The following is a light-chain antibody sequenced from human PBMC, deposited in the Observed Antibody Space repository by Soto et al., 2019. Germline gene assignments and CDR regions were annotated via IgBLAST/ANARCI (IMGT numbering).Light chain of an antibody. CDR1: QSISSY. J-gene: IGKJ2*01. CDR2: AAS. CDR3: QQSYSTLMYT. Sequence: DIQMTQSPYSLSASVGDRVTITCRASQSISSYLNWYQQKPGKAPKRLIYAASSLQSGVPSRFSGSVSGTDFTLTISSLQPEDFATYYCQQSYSTLMYTFGQGTKLEIK. V-gene: IGKV1-39*01.